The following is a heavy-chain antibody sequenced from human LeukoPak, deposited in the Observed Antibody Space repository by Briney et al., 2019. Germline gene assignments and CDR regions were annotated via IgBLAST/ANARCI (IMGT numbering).Heavy chain of an antibody. J-gene: IGHJ1*01. CDR2: INPNSGGT. CDR1: GYTFTGYY. CDR3: ARDRGQWPGPRPQKYFQH. V-gene: IGHV1-2*02. D-gene: IGHD6-19*01. Sequence: GASVKVSCKASGYTFTGYYMHWVRQAPGQGLEWTGWINPNSGGTNYAQKFQGRVTMTRDTSISTAYMELSRLRSDDTAVYYCARDRGQWPGPRPQKYFQHWGQGTLVTVSS.